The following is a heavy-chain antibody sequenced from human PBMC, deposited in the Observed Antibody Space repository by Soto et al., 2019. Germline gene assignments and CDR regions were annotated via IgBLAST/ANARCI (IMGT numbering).Heavy chain of an antibody. V-gene: IGHV3-30*18. CDR2: ISYDGSNK. CDR1: GFTFSSYG. D-gene: IGHD3-10*01. J-gene: IGHJ4*02. CDR3: AKDGDGSGTYYFDY. Sequence: QVQLVESGGGAVQPGRSLRLSCAAFGFTFSSYGMHWVRQAPGKGLEWVAVISYDGSNKYYADSVKGRCTISRDNSKNTLYLQMNSLRAEDTAVYYCAKDGDGSGTYYFDYWGQGTLVTVSS.